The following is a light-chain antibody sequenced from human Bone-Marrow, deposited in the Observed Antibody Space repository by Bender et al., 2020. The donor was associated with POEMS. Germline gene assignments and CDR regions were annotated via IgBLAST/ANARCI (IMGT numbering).Light chain of an antibody. V-gene: IGLV2-14*01. J-gene: IGLJ2*01. CDR1: NSDIGGYDF. CDR2: EVS. CDR3: TSYAGSSTLI. Sequence: QSALTQPASVSGSPGQSITISCTGTNSDIGGYDFVSWYRQHPGKVPKLMIYEVSYRPSGISDRFSGSRSGNTASLTISGLQAEDEADYYCTSYAGSSTLIVGGGTKVTVL.